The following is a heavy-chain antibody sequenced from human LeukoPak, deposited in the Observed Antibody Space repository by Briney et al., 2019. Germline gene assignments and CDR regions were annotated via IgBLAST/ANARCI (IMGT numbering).Heavy chain of an antibody. V-gene: IGHV3-23*01. J-gene: IGHJ5*01. D-gene: IGHD6-19*01. CDR3: AKPISGGLAVTADWFRP. Sequence: PGGSLRLSCTASGFAFSVYAMSWLRQPPGKGLEWVSTINANSGTTSYAASVRGRFTISRDNPKNALYLQLNTLRADDTATYYCAKPISGGLAVTADWFRPWGQGTLVVVSS. CDR2: INANSGTT. CDR1: GFAFSVYA.